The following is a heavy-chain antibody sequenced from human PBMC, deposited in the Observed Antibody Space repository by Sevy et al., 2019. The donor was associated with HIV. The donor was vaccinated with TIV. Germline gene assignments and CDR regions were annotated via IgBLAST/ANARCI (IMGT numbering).Heavy chain of an antibody. CDR2: ISTFNVNT. CDR1: GYTFTSYG. V-gene: IGHV1-18*01. D-gene: IGHD2-2*01. Sequence: GPVKVSCKASGYTFTSYGISWVRQAPGQGLEWMGWISTFNVNTNNAQKFQGRVTMTTDTSTSTAYMELRSLRSDDTAVYYCARDDCSSLSCHGSLLYWGQGTLVTVSS. CDR3: ARDDCSSLSCHGSLLY. J-gene: IGHJ1*01.